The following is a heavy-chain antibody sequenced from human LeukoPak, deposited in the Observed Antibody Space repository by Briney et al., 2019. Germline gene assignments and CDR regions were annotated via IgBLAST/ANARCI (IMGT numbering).Heavy chain of an antibody. J-gene: IGHJ3*02. V-gene: IGHV3-66*02. CDR1: GFTVSSNY. CDR3: AREGYYDTSGTSRAFDI. D-gene: IGHD3-22*01. CDR2: IYREDAT. Sequence: GWSLRLACAASGFTVSSNYMSWVRQAPGKGLEWVSLIYREDATHYPDSVKGLFTISRDNSNNTLYLQMNSLRAEDTAVYYCAREGYYDTSGTSRAFDIWGQGTMVTVSS.